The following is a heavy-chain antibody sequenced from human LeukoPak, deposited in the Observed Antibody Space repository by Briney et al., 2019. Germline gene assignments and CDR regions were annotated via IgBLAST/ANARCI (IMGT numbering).Heavy chain of an antibody. D-gene: IGHD2-15*01. CDR2: ISGSGGST. V-gene: IGHV3-23*01. Sequence: GGSLRLSCAASGFTFSSYAISWVRQAPGKGLEWVSAISGSGGSTYYADSVKGRFTVSRDNSKNTLYLQMNSLRAEDTAVYYCAKDSGGAFDIWGQGTMVTVSS. J-gene: IGHJ3*02. CDR3: AKDSGGAFDI. CDR1: GFTFSSYA.